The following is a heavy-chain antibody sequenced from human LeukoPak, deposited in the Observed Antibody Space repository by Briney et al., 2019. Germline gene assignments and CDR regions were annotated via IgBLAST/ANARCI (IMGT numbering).Heavy chain of an antibody. D-gene: IGHD3-22*01. CDR1: RYSISTGYY. J-gene: IGHJ3*02. CDR3: ARVSGITMIVVLQSDAFDI. V-gene: IGHV4-38-2*02. Sequence: PSETLSLSCTVSRYSISTGYYWAWIRQPPRKGLEWIGSIYHSGSTTDNPSLKTRVTISVDTSKNQFSLKLSSVTCADTAVYYCARVSGITMIVVLQSDAFDIWGQGTLVTVSS. CDR2: IYHSGST.